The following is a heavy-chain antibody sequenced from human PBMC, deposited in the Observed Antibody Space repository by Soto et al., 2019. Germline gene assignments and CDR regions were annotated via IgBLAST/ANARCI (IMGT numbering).Heavy chain of an antibody. D-gene: IGHD5-12*01. V-gene: IGHV4-34*01. CDR3: AREDVEMATIYAY. CDR2: INHSGST. CDR1: GGSFSGYY. J-gene: IGHJ4*02. Sequence: SETLSLTCAVYGGSFSGYYRSWIRQPPGKGLEWIGEINHSGSTNYNPSLKSRVTISVDTSKNQFSLKLSSVTAADTAVYYCAREDVEMATIYAYWGQGTLVTV.